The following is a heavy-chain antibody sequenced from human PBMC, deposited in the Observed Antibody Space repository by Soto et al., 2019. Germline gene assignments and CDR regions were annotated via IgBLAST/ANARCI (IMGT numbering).Heavy chain of an antibody. CDR1: GFTFSGHG. CDR3: AKRGFCSDTTCYSFHFDY. V-gene: IGHV3-30*18. D-gene: IGHD2-15*01. J-gene: IGHJ4*02. CDR2: ITSDGSNK. Sequence: PGGSLRLSCAASGFTFSGHGMHWVHQAPGKGLEWVALITSDGSNKYYADSVKGRVTISRDNSKNTLYLQMNSLRVEDTAVYYCAKRGFCSDTTCYSFHFDYWGQGTLVTVYS.